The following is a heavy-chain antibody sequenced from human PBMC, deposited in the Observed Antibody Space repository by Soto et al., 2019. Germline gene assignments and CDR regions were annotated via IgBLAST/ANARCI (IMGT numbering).Heavy chain of an antibody. CDR1: GITFTTYG. D-gene: IGHD6-6*01. CDR3: AKEMYPRTVLDSSSPWGDY. V-gene: IGHV3-30*18. CDR2: VSYDGSHK. J-gene: IGHJ4*02. Sequence: QVQLVQSGGGVIQPGKSLRLSCAASGITFTTYGRHWVRQTPGKGLEWVAVVSYDGSHKYYADSVKGRVTISRDDSKNTLYLQMNSLRVEDTAVYYCAKEMYPRTVLDSSSPWGDYWGQGTLVTVSS.